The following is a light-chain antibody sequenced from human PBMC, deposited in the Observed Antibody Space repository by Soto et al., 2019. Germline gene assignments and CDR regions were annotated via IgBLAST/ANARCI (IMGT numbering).Light chain of an antibody. CDR2: KAS. J-gene: IGKJ4*01. V-gene: IGKV1-5*03. CDR1: QSISSW. Sequence: DIQMTQSPSTLSASVGDRVSITCRASQSISSWLAWYQQTPGKAPKLLISKASNLESGVPTRFSGSGSGTEFTLTISSLQPDDFATYHSQHYNSYPLTFGGG. CDR3: QHYNSYPLT.